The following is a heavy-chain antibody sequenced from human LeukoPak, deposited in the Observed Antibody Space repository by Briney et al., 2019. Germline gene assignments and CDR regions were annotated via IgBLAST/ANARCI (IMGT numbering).Heavy chain of an antibody. D-gene: IGHD4-17*01. CDR2: ISYDGSNK. V-gene: IGHV3-30*03. CDR3: ARGHGDYDAFDI. Sequence: GRSLRLSCAASGFTFGSYGMHWVRQAPGKGLEWVAVISYDGSNKYYADSMKGRFTISRDNAKNSLYLQMNSLRDEDTAVYYCARGHGDYDAFDIWGQGTMVTVSS. J-gene: IGHJ3*02. CDR1: GFTFGSYG.